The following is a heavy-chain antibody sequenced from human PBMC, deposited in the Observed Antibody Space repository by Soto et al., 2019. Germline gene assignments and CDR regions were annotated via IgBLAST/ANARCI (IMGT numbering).Heavy chain of an antibody. CDR2: IHYAGST. J-gene: IGHJ6*02. CDR3: DRDRGHYVCGISLTYGMEV. Sequence: PSETLSLTCTVSGGSISSSNYYWGWVRQLPGKGLEWIGYIHYAGSTHYNPSLKSRVTISVDTSKNEFSLKLTSVTAADTAVYFCDRDRGHYVCGISLTYGMEVWCQGTMLKVSS. CDR1: GGSISSSNYY. D-gene: IGHD3-16*01. V-gene: IGHV4-31*03.